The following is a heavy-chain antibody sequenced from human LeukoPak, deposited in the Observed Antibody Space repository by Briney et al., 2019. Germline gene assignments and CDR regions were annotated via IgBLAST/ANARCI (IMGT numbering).Heavy chain of an antibody. J-gene: IGHJ3*02. Sequence: SETLSLTCTVSGGSISSYYWSWIRQPPGKGLEWIGYIYYSGSTNYNPSLESRVTISVDTSKNQFSLKLSSVTAADTAVYYCARASITGTRGTDSIWGQGTMVTVSS. CDR3: ARASITGTRGTDSI. D-gene: IGHD1-20*01. V-gene: IGHV4-59*08. CDR1: GGSISSYY. CDR2: IYYSGST.